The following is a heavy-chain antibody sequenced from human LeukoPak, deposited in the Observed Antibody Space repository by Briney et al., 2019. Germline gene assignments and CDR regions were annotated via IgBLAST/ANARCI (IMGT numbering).Heavy chain of an antibody. CDR1: GFTFSGYW. V-gene: IGHV3-74*01. CDR3: AKDIKGTNYYYYGMGA. CDR2: INIDGATT. D-gene: IGHD1-14*01. Sequence: PGGSLRLSCAASGFTFSGYWMHWVRQAPGKGLEWVSRINIDGATTNYADSVKGRFTISRDNSKNTLYLQMNSLRVEDTAVYYCAKDIKGTNYYYYGMGAWGQGTTVTVSS. J-gene: IGHJ6*02.